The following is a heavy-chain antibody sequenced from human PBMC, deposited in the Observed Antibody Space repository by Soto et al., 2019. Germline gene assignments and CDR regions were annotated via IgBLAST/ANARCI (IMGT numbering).Heavy chain of an antibody. CDR2: ISTTGNAV. CDR3: ARYLHVGGVIYYYYGMDV. J-gene: IGHJ6*02. Sequence: GGSLRLSCVGSGFSFSDYGLNWVRQAPGKGLEWVSYISTTGNAVSYADSVKGRFTISRDDAKHSLYLQMNSLRAEDTAVYYCARYLHVGGVIYYYYGMDVWGQGTTVTVSS. D-gene: IGHD3-16*01. V-gene: IGHV3-48*03. CDR1: GFSFSDYG.